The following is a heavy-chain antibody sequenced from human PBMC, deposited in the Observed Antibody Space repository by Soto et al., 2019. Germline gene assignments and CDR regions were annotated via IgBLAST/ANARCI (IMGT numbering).Heavy chain of an antibody. CDR1: GGSISSGGYS. D-gene: IGHD2-2*01. Sequence: QLQLQESGSGLVKPSQTLSLTCAVSGGSISSGGYSWSWIRQPPGKRLEWIGYIYHSGSTYYNPSPKSSVTLTVEGSKKQFSLKLSSVTAADTAVYYCARGSWDCSSNSCYRYFDYWGQGSLVIVSS. CDR2: IYHSGST. CDR3: ARGSWDCSSNSCYRYFDY. J-gene: IGHJ4*02. V-gene: IGHV4-30-2*01.